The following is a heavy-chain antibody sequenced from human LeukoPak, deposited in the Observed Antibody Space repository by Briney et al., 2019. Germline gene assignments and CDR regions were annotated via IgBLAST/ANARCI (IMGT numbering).Heavy chain of an antibody. Sequence: SQTLSLTCTVSGDSISSGTYYWSWIRQLPGKGLEWIGYTYHSGSTYYNPSIKSRLTISVNTSKIQFSLNLSSVTAADTSVYYCATGGNSIIGVVDWFDPWGRGQRAPVSS. CDR2: TYHSGST. CDR1: GDSISSGTYY. D-gene: IGHD2-21*01. CDR3: ATGGNSIIGVVDWFDP. V-gene: IGHV4-31*03. J-gene: IGHJ5*02.